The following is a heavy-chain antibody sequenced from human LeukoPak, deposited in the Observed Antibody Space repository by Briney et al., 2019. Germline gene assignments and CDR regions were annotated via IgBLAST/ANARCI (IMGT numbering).Heavy chain of an antibody. V-gene: IGHV2-70*04. CDR2: IDWDDDK. Sequence: SGPTLVNPTQTLTLTCTFSGFSLSTGGMRVDWIRQPPGKALEWLARIDWDDDKFYSTSLKTRLTISKDTSKNQVVLTITNVDPVGTATYYCARRSPLLSDAFDVWGRGTKVTVSS. D-gene: IGHD1-26*01. J-gene: IGHJ3*01. CDR3: ARRSPLLSDAFDV. CDR1: GFSLSTGGMR.